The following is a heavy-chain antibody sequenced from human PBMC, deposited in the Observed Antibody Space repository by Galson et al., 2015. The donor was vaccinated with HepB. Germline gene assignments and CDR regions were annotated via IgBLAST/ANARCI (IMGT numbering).Heavy chain of an antibody. V-gene: IGHV3-7*03. CDR3: AGDRLHGGAPTLDY. CDR1: GFSFSNYW. CDR2: IKQDGSEQ. Sequence: SLRLSCAVSGFSFSNYWMTWVRQAPGKGLEWVANIKQDGSEQYYVGPVKGRFTISRDNAENSLYLQMNSLRAEDTAVYYCAGDRLHGGAPTLDYWGQGALVTVSS. J-gene: IGHJ4*02. D-gene: IGHD2-21*01.